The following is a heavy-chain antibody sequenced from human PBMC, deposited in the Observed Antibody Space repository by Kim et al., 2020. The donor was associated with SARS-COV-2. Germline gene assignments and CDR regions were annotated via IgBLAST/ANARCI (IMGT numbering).Heavy chain of an antibody. Sequence: GTPEYAASVKGRFTISREDSKSIAYLQMTSLKTEDTAVYYCTRWRSGSPDYWGQGTLVTVSS. J-gene: IGHJ4*02. CDR2: GTP. D-gene: IGHD1-26*01. CDR3: TRWRSGSPDY. V-gene: IGHV3-49*02.